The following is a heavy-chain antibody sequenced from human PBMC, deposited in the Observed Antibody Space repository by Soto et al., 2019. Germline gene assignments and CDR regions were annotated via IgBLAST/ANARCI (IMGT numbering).Heavy chain of an antibody. V-gene: IGHV1-18*01. J-gene: IGHJ5*02. CDR2: ISAYNGNT. Sequence: SXKVSFKASGYTXISYGSRLVRQAPGQGLEWIGWISAYNGNTNYAQKRQGRVTMTTDKSTSTAYIDLRRMRSDDTAVYYCARSPEFRWFDPWGQGTLGTVS. CDR3: ARSPEFRWFDP. CDR1: GYTXISYG.